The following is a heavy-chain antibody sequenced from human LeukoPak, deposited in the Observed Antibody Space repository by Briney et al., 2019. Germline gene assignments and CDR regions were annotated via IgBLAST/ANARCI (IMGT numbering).Heavy chain of an antibody. CDR3: ARERYSSGYLIRSGAFDI. CDR1: GGTFSSYA. D-gene: IGHD6-19*01. J-gene: IGHJ3*02. Sequence: SVKVSCKASGGTFSSYAISWVRQAPGQGLEWMGGIIPIFGTANYAQKFQGRVTITADESTSTAYMELSSLRSEDTAVYYCARERYSSGYLIRSGAFDIWGQGTMVTVSS. CDR2: IIPIFGTA. V-gene: IGHV1-69*13.